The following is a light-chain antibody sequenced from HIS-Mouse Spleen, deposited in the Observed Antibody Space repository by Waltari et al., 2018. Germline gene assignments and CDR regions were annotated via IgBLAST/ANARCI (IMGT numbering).Light chain of an antibody. CDR3: AAWDDSLSGPWV. CDR2: RNN. Sequence: QSVLTQPHSASGTPGQMVTSSFSASSSNIGSTYVYWYQQLPGTAPKLLIYRNNQRPSGVPDRFSGSKSGTSASLAISGLRSEDEADYYCAAWDDSLSGPWVFGGGTKLTVL. V-gene: IGLV1-47*01. J-gene: IGLJ3*02. CDR1: SSNIGSTY.